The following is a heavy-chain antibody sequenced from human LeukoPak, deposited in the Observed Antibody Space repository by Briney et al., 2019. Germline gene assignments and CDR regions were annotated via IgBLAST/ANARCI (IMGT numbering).Heavy chain of an antibody. V-gene: IGHV3-66*04. CDR1: GFTVSSKY. J-gene: IGHJ4*02. Sequence: GGSLTLSCAASGFTVSSKYMSWVGQAPGKGLEWVSVIYSGGSTYYADSVKGRFTISGDNSKNTVYLQMNSLRAEDTALYYCAKLKTASCYAAGDYWGQGTLVTVSS. CDR3: AKLKTASCYAAGDY. D-gene: IGHD2-2*01. CDR2: IYSGGST.